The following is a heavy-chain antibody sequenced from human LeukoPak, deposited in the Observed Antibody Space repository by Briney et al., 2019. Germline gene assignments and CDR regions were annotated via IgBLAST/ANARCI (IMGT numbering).Heavy chain of an antibody. V-gene: IGHV1-58*01. CDR1: GFTFNKSA. CDR2: IVVGSGNT. J-gene: IGHJ6*02. D-gene: IGHD4-11*01. CDR3: AAGLRGPTVTGKYYYYGMDV. Sequence: GASVKVSCKASGFTFNKSALQWVRQARGQRLEWIGWIVVGSGNTDYAQKFQERVTITRDMFTSTAYMELSSLRSEDTAVYYCAAGLRGPTVTGKYYYYGMDVWGQGTTVTVSS.